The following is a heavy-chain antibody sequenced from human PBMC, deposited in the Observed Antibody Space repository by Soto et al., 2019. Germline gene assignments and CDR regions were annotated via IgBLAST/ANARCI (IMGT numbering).Heavy chain of an antibody. D-gene: IGHD2-15*01. J-gene: IGHJ6*02. V-gene: IGHV3-48*02. CDR3: ARCSRNSCYSYGVDV. CDR1: GFTFSNCC. CDR2: ISDSGATK. Sequence: SCAASGFTFSNCCMNWVRQTPGKGLEWVSYISDSGATKHYADSVKGRFTISRDNGKDSLYLQMNSLRDEDTAVYFCARCSRNSCYSYGVDVWGQGATVTVSS.